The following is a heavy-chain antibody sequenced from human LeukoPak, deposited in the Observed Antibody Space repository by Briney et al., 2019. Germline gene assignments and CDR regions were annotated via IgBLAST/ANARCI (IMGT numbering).Heavy chain of an antibody. CDR1: GYTFTSYA. D-gene: IGHD3-9*01. J-gene: IGHJ5*02. CDR2: INTNTGNP. CDR3: ARGFDWLTTGWFDP. V-gene: IGHV7-4-1*02. Sequence: ASEKVSCKASGYTFTSYAMNWVRQAPGQGLEWMGWINTNTGNPTYAQGFTGRFVFSLDTSVSTAYLQISSLKAEDTAVYYCARGFDWLTTGWFDPWGQGTLVTVSS.